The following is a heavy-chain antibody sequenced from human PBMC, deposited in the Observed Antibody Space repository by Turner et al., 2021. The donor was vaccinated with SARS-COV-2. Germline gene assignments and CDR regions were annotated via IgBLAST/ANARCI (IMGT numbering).Heavy chain of an antibody. Sequence: EVQLVQSGGGLVKPGGSLRPSCAVSGFTFSSYSMNWVRQAPGKGLEWVSSISSRISYIYYADSVKGRFTISRDNAKNSLYLQMNSLRAEDTAVYYCARGDDFWSGYSNYGMDVWGQGTTVTVSS. CDR3: ARGDDFWSGYSNYGMDV. J-gene: IGHJ6*02. CDR1: GFTFSSYS. CDR2: ISSRISYI. D-gene: IGHD3-3*01. V-gene: IGHV3-21*01.